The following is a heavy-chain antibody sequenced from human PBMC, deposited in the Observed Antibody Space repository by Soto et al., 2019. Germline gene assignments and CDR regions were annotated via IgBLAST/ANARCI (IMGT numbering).Heavy chain of an antibody. J-gene: IGHJ4*01. V-gene: IGHV4-39*07. CDR1: DVSINSSSDY. CDR2: IYHGGTT. D-gene: IGHD6-19*01. CDR3: ARVHVMVVAGSTFDY. Sequence: PSETLSLTCTVSDVSINSSSDYWGWIRQPPGKGPEWIASIYHGGTTFYNPSLKSRITISVDTSNNQFSLKLTSVTAADTAVYYCARVHVMVVAGSTFDYWGHGTLVTVSS.